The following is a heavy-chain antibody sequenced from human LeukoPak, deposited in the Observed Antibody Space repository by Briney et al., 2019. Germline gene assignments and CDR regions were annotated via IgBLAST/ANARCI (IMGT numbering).Heavy chain of an antibody. CDR1: GGSISSSNW. V-gene: IGHV4-4*02. D-gene: IGHD3-22*01. J-gene: IGHJ4*02. Sequence: SGTLSLTCAVSGGSISSSNWWSWVRQHPGKGLEWSGEIYHSGSTNYNPSLKSRVTISVDKSKNQFSLKLSSVTAADTAVYYCARDLDYYDSSGYYFVRPLDYWGQGTLVTVSS. CDR2: IYHSGST. CDR3: ARDLDYYDSSGYYFVRPLDY.